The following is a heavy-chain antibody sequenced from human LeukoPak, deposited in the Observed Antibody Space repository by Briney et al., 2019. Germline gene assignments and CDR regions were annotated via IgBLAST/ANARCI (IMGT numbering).Heavy chain of an antibody. Sequence: ASVKVSCKASGYTFTGYYIHWVRQAPGQGLEWMGWINPNTGGTHYAQNFQGRVTMTRDTSISTAYMELRRLRSDDTAIYYCARVRAQGISGWFPLDAFDVWGQGTVVTVSS. CDR2: INPNTGGT. J-gene: IGHJ3*01. CDR3: ARVRAQGISGWFPLDAFDV. V-gene: IGHV1-2*02. D-gene: IGHD6-19*01. CDR1: GYTFTGYY.